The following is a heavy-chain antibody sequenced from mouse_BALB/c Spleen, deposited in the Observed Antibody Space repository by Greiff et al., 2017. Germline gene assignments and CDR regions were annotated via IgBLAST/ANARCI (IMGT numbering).Heavy chain of an antibody. D-gene: IGHD2-3*01. CDR1: GDSITSGY. J-gene: IGHJ3*01. CDR3: ASYYDGYYEGFAY. V-gene: IGHV3-8*02. Sequence: EVNVVESGPSLVKPSQTLSLTCSVTGDSITSGYWNWIRKFPGNKLEYMGYISYSGSTYYNPSLKSRISITRDTSKNQYYLQLNSVTTEDTATYYCASYYDGYYEGFAYWGQGTLVTVSA. CDR2: ISYSGST.